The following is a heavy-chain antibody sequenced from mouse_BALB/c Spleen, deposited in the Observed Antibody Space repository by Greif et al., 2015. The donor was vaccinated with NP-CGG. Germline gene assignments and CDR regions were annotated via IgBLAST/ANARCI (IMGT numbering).Heavy chain of an antibody. J-gene: IGHJ1*01. CDR2: IYPGSGNT. CDR1: GYTFTDYY. CDR3: ARDSRYFDV. V-gene: IGHV1-77*01. Sequence: QVQLQQSGAELARPGASVKLSCKASGYTFTDYYINWVKQRTGQGLEWIGEIYPGSGNTYYNEKFKGKAILTADKSSSTAYMQLSSLTSEDSAVYFCARDSRYFDVWGAGTTVTVSS.